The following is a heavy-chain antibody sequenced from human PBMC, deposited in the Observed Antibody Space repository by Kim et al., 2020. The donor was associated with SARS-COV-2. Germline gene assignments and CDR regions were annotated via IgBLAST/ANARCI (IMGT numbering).Heavy chain of an antibody. CDR3: TTDQVYDFWSGYLYYFDY. V-gene: IGHV3-15*01. Sequence: KGRFTISRDDSKNTLYLQMNSLKTEDTAVYYCTTDQVYDFWSGYLYYFDYWGQGTLVTVSS. D-gene: IGHD3-3*01. J-gene: IGHJ4*02.